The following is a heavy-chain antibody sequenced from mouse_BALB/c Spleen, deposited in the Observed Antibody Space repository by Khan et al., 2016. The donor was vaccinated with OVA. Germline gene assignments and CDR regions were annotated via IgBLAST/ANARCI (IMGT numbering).Heavy chain of an antibody. CDR1: GYTFSGYW. V-gene: IGHV1-9*01. Sequence: QVQLQQSGAELMKPGASVKISCKATGYTFSGYWLEWVKQRPGHGHEWIGEILPGSGSRNYNEKFKGKATFTADISSKTTYMQLSSLTSEDSAVYYCARVNYGSRDYFDYWGQGTTLTVSS. D-gene: IGHD1-1*01. J-gene: IGHJ2*01. CDR2: ILPGSGSR. CDR3: ARVNYGSRDYFDY.